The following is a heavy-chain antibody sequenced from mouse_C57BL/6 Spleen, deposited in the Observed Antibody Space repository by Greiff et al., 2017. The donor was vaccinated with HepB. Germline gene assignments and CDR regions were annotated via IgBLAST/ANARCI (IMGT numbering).Heavy chain of an antibody. CDR1: GYTFTSYW. J-gene: IGHJ3*01. V-gene: IGHV1-64*01. Sequence: QVQLQQPGAELVKPGASVKLSCKASGYTFTSYWMHWVKQRPGQGLEWIGMIHPNSGSTNYNEKFKSKATLTVDKSSSTAYMQLSSLTSEDSAVYYCAREEAKGFAYWGQGTLVTVSA. CDR3: AREEAKGFAY. D-gene: IGHD3-2*02. CDR2: IHPNSGST.